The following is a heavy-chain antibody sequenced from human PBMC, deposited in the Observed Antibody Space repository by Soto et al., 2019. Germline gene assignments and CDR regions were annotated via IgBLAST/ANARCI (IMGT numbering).Heavy chain of an antibody. Sequence: GESLTISCKGSGYSFTKWWIGWVRQMPGKGLEWMGFVFPGDSQIRYNPSFEGQVTISADKSTATAYLQWNTLQASDSAMYYCTRQSVGHLDSWAQGTLVTVSA. CDR1: GYSFTKWW. V-gene: IGHV5-51*01. CDR2: VFPGDSQI. J-gene: IGHJ5*01. D-gene: IGHD1-26*01. CDR3: TRQSVGHLDS.